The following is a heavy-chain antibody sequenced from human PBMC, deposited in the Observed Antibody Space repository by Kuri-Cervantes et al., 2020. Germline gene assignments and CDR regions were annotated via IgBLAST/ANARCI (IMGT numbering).Heavy chain of an antibody. CDR3: ARDPPGPRITVTGPVY. CDR2: IYHSGTT. J-gene: IGHJ4*02. CDR1: GGSISSYY. D-gene: IGHD6-19*01. Sequence: SETLSLTCTVSGGSISSYYWGWIRQPPGKGLEWIGSIYHSGTTYYNPSLQSRLTISLDKSKNHFSLRLSSVTAADTAIYYCARDPPGPRITVTGPVYWGQGTLVTVSS. V-gene: IGHV4-38-2*02.